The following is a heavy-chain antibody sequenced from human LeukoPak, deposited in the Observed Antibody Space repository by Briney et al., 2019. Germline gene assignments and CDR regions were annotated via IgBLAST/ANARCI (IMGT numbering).Heavy chain of an antibody. CDR1: GFTFSSYA. Sequence: PGGSLRLSCSASGFTFSSYAMSWVRQAPGKGLEWVANIKQDGSEKYYVDSVKGRFTISRDNAKNSLYLQMNSLRAEDTAVYYCARGPYYDIFGGGYYFDYWGQGTLVTVSS. J-gene: IGHJ4*02. V-gene: IGHV3-7*01. CDR3: ARGPYYDIFGGGYYFDY. CDR2: IKQDGSEK. D-gene: IGHD3-9*01.